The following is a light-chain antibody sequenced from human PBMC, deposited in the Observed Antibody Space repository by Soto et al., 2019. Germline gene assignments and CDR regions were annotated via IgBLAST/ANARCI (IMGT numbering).Light chain of an antibody. J-gene: IGKJ3*01. CDR1: QDISNY. CDR3: QQYDNRPPIFT. Sequence: DIQMTQSPSSLSASVGDRVTITCQASQDISNYLNWYQQKPGKAPKLLIYDASNLETGVPSRFSRNGSGTDFTFTISSLKPEDIATYYCQQYDNRPPIFTFGPGTKVDIK. V-gene: IGKV1-33*01. CDR2: DAS.